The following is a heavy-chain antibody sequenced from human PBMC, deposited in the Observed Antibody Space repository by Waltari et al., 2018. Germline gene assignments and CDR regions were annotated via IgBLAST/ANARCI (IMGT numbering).Heavy chain of an antibody. D-gene: IGHD2-15*01. CDR1: GYTFTGYY. CDR2: INPNTGDK. Sequence: QVQLVQSGAEVKKPGASVKVSCKASGYTFTGYYLHWVRQAPGQGLEWVGQGPGQGLEGVGWINPNTGDKNDAQKFQGRVTLTRDTSINTAYVELSRLRSDDTAVYYCARDLGSRDNYYYYYMDVWGKGTTVTVSS. CDR3: ARDLGSRDNYYYYYMDV. J-gene: IGHJ6*03. V-gene: IGHV1-2*02.